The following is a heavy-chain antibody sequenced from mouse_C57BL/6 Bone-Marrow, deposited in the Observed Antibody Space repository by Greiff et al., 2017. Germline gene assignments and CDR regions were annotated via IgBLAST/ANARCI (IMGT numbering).Heavy chain of an antibody. D-gene: IGHD1-1*01. Sequence: QVQLQQPGAELVKPGASVKLSCKASGYTFTSYWMHWVKQRPGQGLEWIGMIHPNSGSNNYNEKFKSKATLTVDKSSSTAYMQLSSLTSEDSAVYYCARYPTYYYGSSPLAYWGQGTLVTVSA. V-gene: IGHV1-64*01. CDR3: ARYPTYYYGSSPLAY. J-gene: IGHJ3*01. CDR2: IHPNSGSN. CDR1: GYTFTSYW.